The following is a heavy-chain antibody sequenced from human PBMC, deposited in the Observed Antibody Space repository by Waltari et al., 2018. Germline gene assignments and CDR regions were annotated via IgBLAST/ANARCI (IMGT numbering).Heavy chain of an antibody. J-gene: IGHJ4*02. Sequence: EVQLVDSGGGWSQPGGPLKLSCAAAGSPSSGSAMHWSRQASGKGLEWVGRIRSKANSYATAYAASVKGRFTISRDDSKNTAYLQMNSLKTEDTAVYYCTTPITIFGRSDYWGQGTLVTVSS. D-gene: IGHD3-3*01. CDR2: IRSKANSYAT. CDR3: TTPITIFGRSDY. CDR1: GSPSSGSA. V-gene: IGHV3-73*02.